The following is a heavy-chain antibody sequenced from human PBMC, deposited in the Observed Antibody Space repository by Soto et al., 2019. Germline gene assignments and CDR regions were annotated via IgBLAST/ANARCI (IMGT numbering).Heavy chain of an antibody. D-gene: IGHD4-17*01. CDR1: GGSISSGGYS. CDR2: IYHSGST. J-gene: IGHJ6*02. Sequence: PSETLSLTCAVSGGSISSGGYSWSWTRQPPGKGLEWIGYIYHSGSTDYNPSLKSRVTISVDRSKNQFSLKLSSVTAADTAVYYCARAHYGDYGYGMDVWGQGTTVTVSS. CDR3: ARAHYGDYGYGMDV. V-gene: IGHV4-30-2*01.